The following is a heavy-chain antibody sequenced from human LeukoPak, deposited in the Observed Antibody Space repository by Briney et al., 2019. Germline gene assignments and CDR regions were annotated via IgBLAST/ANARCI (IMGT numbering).Heavy chain of an antibody. V-gene: IGHV4-59*01. CDR2: IYYSGST. J-gene: IGHJ3*02. CDR1: GGSISSYY. Sequence: SETLSLTCTVSGGSISSYYWSWIRQPPGKGLEWIGYIYYSGSTNYNPSLKSRVTISVDTSKNQFSLKLSSVTAADTAVYYCARVTTVTRGYAFDIWGQGTMVTVSS. CDR3: ARVTTVTRGYAFDI. D-gene: IGHD4-17*01.